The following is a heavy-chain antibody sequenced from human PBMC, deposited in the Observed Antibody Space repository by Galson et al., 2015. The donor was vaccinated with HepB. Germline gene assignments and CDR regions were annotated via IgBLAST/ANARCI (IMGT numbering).Heavy chain of an antibody. CDR3: VRDFNWNYDY. V-gene: IGHV3-30*04. J-gene: IGHJ4*02. CDR2: ISGDGKTT. Sequence: SLRLSCAASGFSFTTYNMHWVRQGPVKGLEWLAIISGDGKTTFYADSVRGRFTISRDNSKNTLFLQMHSLRPEDTAVHYCVRDFNWNYDYWGQGTLVTVSS. CDR1: GFSFTTYN. D-gene: IGHD1-1*01.